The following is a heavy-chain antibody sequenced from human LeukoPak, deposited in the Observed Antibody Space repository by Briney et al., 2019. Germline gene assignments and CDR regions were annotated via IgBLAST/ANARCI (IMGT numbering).Heavy chain of an antibody. Sequence: GGSLRLSCSASGYTFSSYAMHWVRQAPGKGLEWVAFIRYDGTNKYYADSVKGRFTISRDNSKNTLYLQMNSLRAEDTAVYYCARRAGAYSHPYDYWGQGTLVTVSS. D-gene: IGHD4/OR15-4a*01. CDR3: ARRAGAYSHPYDY. V-gene: IGHV3-30*02. J-gene: IGHJ4*02. CDR2: IRYDGTNK. CDR1: GYTFSSYA.